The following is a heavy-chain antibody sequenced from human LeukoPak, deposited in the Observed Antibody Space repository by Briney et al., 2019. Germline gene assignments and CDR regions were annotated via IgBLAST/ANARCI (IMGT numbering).Heavy chain of an antibody. CDR3: ARDQTEWLEMGSFDY. D-gene: IGHD6-19*01. CDR1: GGSISSYY. Sequence: SETLSLTCTVSGGSISSYYWSWIRQPPGKGLEWIGYIYYSGSTNYNPSLKSRVTISVDTSKNQFSLKLSSVTAADTAVYYCARDQTEWLEMGSFDYWGQGTLVTVSS. V-gene: IGHV4-59*01. J-gene: IGHJ4*02. CDR2: IYYSGST.